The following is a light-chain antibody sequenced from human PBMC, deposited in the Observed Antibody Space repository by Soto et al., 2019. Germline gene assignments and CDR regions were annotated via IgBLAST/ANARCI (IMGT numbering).Light chain of an antibody. CDR1: SSDVGGYNF. V-gene: IGLV2-14*01. J-gene: IGLJ2*01. CDR2: EVT. Sequence: QSVLTQPASVSGSPGQSITISCTGTSSDVGGYNFVSWYQQHPGKAPKLMIYEVTDRPSGVSNRFSGSKSGSTASLTISGRQAEDEADYYCSSYTSRNTLAFGGGTKLTVL. CDR3: SSYTSRNTLA.